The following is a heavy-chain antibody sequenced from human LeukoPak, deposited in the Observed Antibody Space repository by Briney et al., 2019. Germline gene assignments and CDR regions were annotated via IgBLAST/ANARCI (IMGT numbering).Heavy chain of an antibody. Sequence: SETLSLTCAVYGGSSSGYYWSWIRQPPGKGLEWIGEINHSGSTNYNPSLKSRVTISVDTSKNQFSLKLSSVTAADTAVYYCARGLGVLAAIAAFDIWGQGTMVTVSS. CDR3: ARGLGVLAAIAAFDI. CDR1: GGSSSGYY. J-gene: IGHJ3*02. CDR2: INHSGST. D-gene: IGHD2-2*01. V-gene: IGHV4-34*01.